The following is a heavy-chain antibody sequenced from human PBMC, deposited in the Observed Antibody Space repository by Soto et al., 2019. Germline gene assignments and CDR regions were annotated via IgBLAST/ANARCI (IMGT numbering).Heavy chain of an antibody. V-gene: IGHV3-9*01. D-gene: IGHD3-3*01. J-gene: IGHJ4*02. CDR1: GFTFDEYA. CDR2: ICCNGGSI. CDR3: AKAFRLAGYDLSGHFDY. Sequence: EVQLVESGGGLVQPGRSLRLSCAASGFTFDEYAMHWVRQAPGKGLEWVSGICCNGGSIGYADSVKGRFTISRDNAKNSLDLQMNSLRAEDTALYYCAKAFRLAGYDLSGHFDYWGQGTLVTGSS.